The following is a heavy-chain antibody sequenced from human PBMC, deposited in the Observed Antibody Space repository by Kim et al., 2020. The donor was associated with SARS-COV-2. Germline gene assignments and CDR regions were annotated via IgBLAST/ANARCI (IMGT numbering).Heavy chain of an antibody. J-gene: IGHJ5*02. CDR1: GGSFSGYY. V-gene: IGHV4-34*01. Sequence: SETLSLTCAVYGGSFSGYYWSWIRQPPGKGLEWIGEINHSGSTNYNPSLKSRVTISVDTSKNQFSLKLSSVTAADTAVYYCARARKLWSPSYDWFDPWGQGPLVPVSS. CDR2: INHSGST. D-gene: IGHD2-21*01. CDR3: ARARKLWSPSYDWFDP.